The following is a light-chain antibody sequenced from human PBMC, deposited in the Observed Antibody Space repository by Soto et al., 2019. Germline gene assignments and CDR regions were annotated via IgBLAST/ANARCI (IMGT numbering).Light chain of an antibody. J-gene: IGKJ1*01. V-gene: IGKV1-39*01. CDR2: AAS. Sequence: DVQMTQSPSSLSDYVGDSVTLTWRASQTVTSYLNWYQQKPGKAPKLLIYAASTLQSGVPSRFSGSGSGTEFTLTIISLQPEDFATYYCQQSYRFPKTFGRGTKVDIK. CDR3: QQSYRFPKT. CDR1: QTVTSY.